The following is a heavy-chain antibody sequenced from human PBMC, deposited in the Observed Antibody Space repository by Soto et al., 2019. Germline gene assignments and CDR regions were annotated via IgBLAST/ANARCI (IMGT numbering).Heavy chain of an antibody. CDR1: GGTFSSYA. Sequence: ASVKVSCKASGGTFSSYAISWVRQAPGQGLEWMGGFDPEDGETIYAQKFQGRVTMTEDTSTDTAYMELSSLRSEDTAVYYCATGSEYSYAQGWFDPWGQGTLVTVSS. CDR2: FDPEDGET. D-gene: IGHD5-18*01. J-gene: IGHJ5*02. CDR3: ATGSEYSYAQGWFDP. V-gene: IGHV1-24*01.